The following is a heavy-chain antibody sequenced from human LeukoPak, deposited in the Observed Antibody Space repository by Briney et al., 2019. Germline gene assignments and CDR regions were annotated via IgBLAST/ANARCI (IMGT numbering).Heavy chain of an antibody. CDR1: GYSISNGYY. D-gene: IGHD3-3*01. V-gene: IGHV4-38-2*02. J-gene: IGHJ4*02. CDR2: IYLSGST. Sequence: SETLSLTCTVSGYSISNGYYWGWIRQPPGKGLEWIGNIYLSGSTYYNPSLKSRVTISLDTSKNQFSLNLSSVTAADTAVYYCARDLENGRGHWGQGTLVTVSS. CDR3: ARDLENGRGH.